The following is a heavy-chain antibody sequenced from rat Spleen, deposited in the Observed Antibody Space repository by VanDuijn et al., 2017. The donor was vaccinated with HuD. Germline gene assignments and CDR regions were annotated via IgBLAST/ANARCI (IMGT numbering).Heavy chain of an antibody. CDR2: ISYDGTTT. CDR1: GFTFSNYD. V-gene: IGHV5-20*01. J-gene: IGHJ3*01. Sequence: EVQLVESGGGLVQPGRSLQLSCAASGFTFSNYDMAWVRQAPTKGLEWVASISYDGTTTYYRDFGNGRFTISRDNAKSTLYLQMDSLRSEDTATYYCATEDYSLTGFAYWGQGTLVTVSS. CDR3: ATEDYSLTGFAY. D-gene: IGHD1-2*01.